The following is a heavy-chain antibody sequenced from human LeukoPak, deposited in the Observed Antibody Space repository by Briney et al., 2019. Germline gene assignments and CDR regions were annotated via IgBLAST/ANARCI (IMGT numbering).Heavy chain of an antibody. CDR2: IYTSGST. CDR1: GVSISSYY. Sequence: PSETLSLTCTVSGVSISSYYWTWIRQSAGKGLEWIGRIYTSGSTYYNPSLKSQVSMSVDTSKNQFSLKLSSVTAADTAVYYCARGRYSYGPQNYDYMDVWGKGTTVTISS. CDR3: ARGRYSYGPQNYDYMDV. J-gene: IGHJ6*03. V-gene: IGHV4-4*07. D-gene: IGHD5-18*01.